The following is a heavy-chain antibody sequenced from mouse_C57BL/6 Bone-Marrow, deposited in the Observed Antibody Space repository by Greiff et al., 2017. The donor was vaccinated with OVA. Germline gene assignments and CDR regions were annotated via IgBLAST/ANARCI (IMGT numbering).Heavy chain of an antibody. Sequence: EVQRVESGGGLVQPKGSLKLSCAASGFSFNTYAMNWVRQAPGKGLEWVARIRSKSNNYATYYADSVKDRFTISRDDSESMLYLQMNNLKTEDTAMYYCVSHGSSYIMDYWGQGTSVTVSS. V-gene: IGHV10-1*01. D-gene: IGHD1-1*01. CDR1: GFSFNTYA. J-gene: IGHJ4*01. CDR3: VSHGSSYIMDY. CDR2: IRSKSNNYAT.